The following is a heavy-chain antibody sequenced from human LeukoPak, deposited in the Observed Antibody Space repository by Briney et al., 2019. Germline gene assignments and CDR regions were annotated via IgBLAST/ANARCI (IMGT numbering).Heavy chain of an antibody. CDR1: GYTFTCYY. D-gene: IGHD3-16*02. CDR2: INPNSGGT. Sequence: ASVKFSCKASGYTFTCYYMHWVRQAPGQGLEWMGWINPNSGGTNYAQKFQGRVTMTRDTSISTAYMELSRLRSDDTAVYYCARVDDYVWGSYRSGPIDYWGQGTLVTVSS. J-gene: IGHJ4*02. V-gene: IGHV1-2*02. CDR3: ARVDDYVWGSYRSGPIDY.